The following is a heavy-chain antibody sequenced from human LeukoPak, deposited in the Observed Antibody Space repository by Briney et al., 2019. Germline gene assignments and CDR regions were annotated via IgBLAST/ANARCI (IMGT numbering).Heavy chain of an antibody. CDR2: IRYDGNNK. Sequence: GGSLRLSCAASGFTFSTYGMHWVRQAPGKGLEWVAFIRYDGNNKYYADFVKGRFTISRDNSKNTLYLHMNSLRTEDAAVYYCAKIEGKYQLANVPDHWGQGTLVTVSS. J-gene: IGHJ4*02. D-gene: IGHD2-2*01. CDR1: GFTFSTYG. CDR3: AKIEGKYQLANVPDH. V-gene: IGHV3-30*02.